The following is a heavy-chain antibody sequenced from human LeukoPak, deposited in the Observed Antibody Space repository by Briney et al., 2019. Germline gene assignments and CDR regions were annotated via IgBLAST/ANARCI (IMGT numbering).Heavy chain of an antibody. CDR2: IYYIGTT. Sequence: SETLSLTCTVSGGSISSNSYYWGWIRQPPGKGLEWIGSIYYIGTTYYNPSLKSRVTISVDTSKNQFSLKLSSVTAADTAVYYCARHRGNYDILTGYYSEFDYWGQGTLVTVSS. CDR3: ARHRGNYDILTGYYSEFDY. V-gene: IGHV4-39*01. D-gene: IGHD3-9*01. J-gene: IGHJ4*02. CDR1: GGSISSNSYY.